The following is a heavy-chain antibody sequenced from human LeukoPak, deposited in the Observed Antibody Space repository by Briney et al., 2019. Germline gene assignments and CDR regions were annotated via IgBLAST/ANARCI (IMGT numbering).Heavy chain of an antibody. CDR2: ISGSGDGT. Sequence: PGGSLRLSCAASGFTFSSYAMSWVRQAPGKGLEWVSGISGSGDGTYYADSVKSRFTISRDNSKNTLYLQMNSLRAEDTAVYYCAKSLGYYDSSGYRYYLDYWGQGTLVTVSS. CDR3: AKSLGYYDSSGYRYYLDY. D-gene: IGHD3-22*01. J-gene: IGHJ4*02. V-gene: IGHV3-23*01. CDR1: GFTFSSYA.